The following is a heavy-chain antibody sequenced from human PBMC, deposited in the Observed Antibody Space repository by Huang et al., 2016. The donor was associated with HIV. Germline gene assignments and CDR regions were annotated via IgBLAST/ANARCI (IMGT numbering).Heavy chain of an antibody. CDR2: SIAGGGST. CDR1: GNTFTSFH. CDR3: ARVQPPHGRNPLDI. J-gene: IGHJ3*02. V-gene: IGHV1-46*03. Sequence: QVHLVQSGAEVREPGASVKVSCRPSGNTFTSFHVHWVRQAPGQGRVGMGKSIAGGGSTTYAEKFQGRISMTRDRSTGTICLELRSLRSEDTAMYYCARVQPPHGRNPLDIWGQGTLITVSS.